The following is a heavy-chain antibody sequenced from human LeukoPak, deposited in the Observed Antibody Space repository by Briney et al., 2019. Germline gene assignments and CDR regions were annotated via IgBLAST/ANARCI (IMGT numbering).Heavy chain of an antibody. Sequence: PGGSLRLSCAASGFTFDDYGMSWVRQAPGKGLEWVSGISWNGGSTGYADSVKGRFTISRDNAKNSLYLQMNSLRAEDTALYYCARLQTPYYDSSGYFFDYWGQGTLVTVSS. CDR2: ISWNGGST. V-gene: IGHV3-20*04. CDR3: ARLQTPYYDSSGYFFDY. J-gene: IGHJ4*02. D-gene: IGHD3-22*01. CDR1: GFTFDDYG.